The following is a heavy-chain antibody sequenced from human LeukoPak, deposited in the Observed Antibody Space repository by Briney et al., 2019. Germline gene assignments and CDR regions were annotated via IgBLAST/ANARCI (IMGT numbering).Heavy chain of an antibody. D-gene: IGHD4-17*01. V-gene: IGHV1-8*01. CDR3: ARAGYYTTTVTTILGWFDP. CDR1: GYTFTSYD. Sequence: ASVKVPCKASGYTFTSYDINWVRQATGQGLEWMGWMNPNSGNTGYAQKFQGRVTMTRNTSISTAYMELSSLRSEDTAVYYCARAGYYTTTVTTILGWFDPWGQGTLVTVSS. J-gene: IGHJ5*02. CDR2: MNPNSGNT.